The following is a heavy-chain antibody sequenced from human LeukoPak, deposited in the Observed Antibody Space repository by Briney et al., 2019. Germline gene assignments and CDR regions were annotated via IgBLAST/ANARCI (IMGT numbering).Heavy chain of an antibody. Sequence: SETLSLTCAVYGGSFSGYYWSWIRQPPGKGLEWIGEINHSGSTNYNPPLKSRVTISVDTSKNQFSLKLSSVTAADTAVYYCARAPGYSSSSGGLDPWGQGTLVTVSS. CDR2: INHSGST. CDR1: GGSFSGYY. J-gene: IGHJ5*02. D-gene: IGHD6-6*01. V-gene: IGHV4-34*01. CDR3: ARAPGYSSSSGGLDP.